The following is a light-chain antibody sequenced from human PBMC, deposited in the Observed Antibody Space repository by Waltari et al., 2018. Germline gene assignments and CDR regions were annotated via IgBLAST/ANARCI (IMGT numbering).Light chain of an antibody. J-gene: IGLJ1*01. V-gene: IGLV2-23*03. CDR3: CSDAGSRNV. CDR1: SSDVGIYNL. Sequence: QSALTQPASVSGSPGQSITISCTGTSSDVGIYNLVSWYQQHPGKAPKLMSYEGSTRASGFSNRFSGSRPGKPASLTIAGLQAEDEAEYYCCSDAGSRNVFGTGTKVTVL. CDR2: EGS.